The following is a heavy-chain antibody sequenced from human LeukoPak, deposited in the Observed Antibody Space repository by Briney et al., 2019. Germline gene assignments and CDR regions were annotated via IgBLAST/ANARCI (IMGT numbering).Heavy chain of an antibody. CDR2: INPNSGGT. D-gene: IGHD3-3*01. CDR1: GYTFTGYY. CDR3: KIGDFWSGYSINNRFDP. Sequence: ASVKVSCKASGYTFTGYYMHWVRQAPGQGLEWMGWINPNSGGTNYAQKFQGRVTMTRDTSISTAYMELSRPRSDDTAVYYCKIGDFWSGYSINNRFDPWGQGTLVTVSS. V-gene: IGHV1-2*02. J-gene: IGHJ5*02.